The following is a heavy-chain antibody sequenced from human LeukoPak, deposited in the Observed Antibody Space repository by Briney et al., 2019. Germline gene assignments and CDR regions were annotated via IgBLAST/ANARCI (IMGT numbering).Heavy chain of an antibody. J-gene: IGHJ4*02. CDR3: ARDVSQIGYCTTTSCAPFDY. CDR1: GFTFSTYG. V-gene: IGHV3-33*01. CDR2: IWYDGNNQ. D-gene: IGHD2-2*01. Sequence: PGGSLRLSCAASGFTFSTYGMHWVRQAPGKGLEWVAIIWYDGNNQYYADSVKGRFTISRDNSKNTLYLQMNSLRAEDTAVYYCARDVSQIGYCTTTSCAPFDYWGQGTLVTVSS.